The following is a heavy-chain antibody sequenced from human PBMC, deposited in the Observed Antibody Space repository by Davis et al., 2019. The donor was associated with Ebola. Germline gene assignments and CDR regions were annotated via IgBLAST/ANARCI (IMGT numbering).Heavy chain of an antibody. V-gene: IGHV1-18*01. CDR3: ARDHFTEAAGISGMDV. Sequence: AASVKVSCKASNYTFTSYGISWVRQAPGQGLEWMGWISAYKGNTNYAQKFLGRVTMTTDTSTSTAYMELRSLRSDDTAVYYCARDHFTEAAGISGMDVWGQGTTVTVSS. CDR2: ISAYKGNT. CDR1: NYTFTSYG. D-gene: IGHD6-13*01. J-gene: IGHJ6*02.